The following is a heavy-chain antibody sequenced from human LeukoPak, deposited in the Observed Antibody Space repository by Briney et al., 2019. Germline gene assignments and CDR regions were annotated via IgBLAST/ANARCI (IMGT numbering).Heavy chain of an antibody. CDR3: APSGGTTYDFYMWYFDY. CDR1: GYTFTGYY. D-gene: IGHD1-1*01. Sequence: ASVKVSCKASGYTFTGYYMHWVRQAPGQGLEWMGWINPNSGGTNYAQKFQGRVTMTRDTSISTAYMELSRLRSDDTAVYYCAPSGGTTYDFYMWYFDYWGQGTLSPSPQ. CDR2: INPNSGGT. J-gene: IGHJ4*02. V-gene: IGHV1-2*02.